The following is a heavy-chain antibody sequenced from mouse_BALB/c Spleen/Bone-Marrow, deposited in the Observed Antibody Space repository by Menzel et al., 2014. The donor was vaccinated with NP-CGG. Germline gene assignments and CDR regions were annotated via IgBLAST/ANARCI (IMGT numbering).Heavy chain of an antibody. CDR1: GYTFTSYW. V-gene: IGHV1S22*01. Sequence: LQQSGSELVRPGASVKLSCKASGYTFTSYWMHWVKQRHGQGLEWIGNIYPGSGSTNYDEKFESKGTLTVDRSSSTAYMHLNRLTSAASAVDFCTRDNYGRSNWYFDVWGAGTTLTVSS. CDR2: IYPGSGST. J-gene: IGHJ1*01. D-gene: IGHD1-1*01. CDR3: TRDNYGRSNWYFDV.